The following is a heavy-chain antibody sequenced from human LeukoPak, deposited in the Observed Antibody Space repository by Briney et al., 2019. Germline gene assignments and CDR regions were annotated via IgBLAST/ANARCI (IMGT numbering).Heavy chain of an antibody. Sequence: EASVKVSCKVSGYTLTELSMHWVRQAPGKGLEWMGGFDPGVGETIYAQKFQGRVTMTEDTSTDTAYMELSSLRSEDTAVYYCATWASGSSGYHLPEYFQHRGQGTLVTVSS. D-gene: IGHD3-22*01. CDR1: GYTLTELS. CDR2: FDPGVGET. V-gene: IGHV1-24*01. J-gene: IGHJ1*01. CDR3: ATWASGSSGYHLPEYFQH.